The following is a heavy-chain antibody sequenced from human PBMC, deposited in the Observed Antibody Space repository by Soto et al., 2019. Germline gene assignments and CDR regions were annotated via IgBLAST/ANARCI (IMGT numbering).Heavy chain of an antibody. Sequence: GGSLRLACAASGFTLSRHTMNWVRQAPGKGLEWVSFIGSRTSDIYYADSVKGRFTISRDNAKNSLYLDLTRLRAEDTAVYFCVRDYYDTSGYPNTFDMWGQGTMVTVSS. J-gene: IGHJ3*02. D-gene: IGHD3-22*01. CDR1: GFTLSRHT. V-gene: IGHV3-21*01. CDR3: VRDYYDTSGYPNTFDM. CDR2: IGSRTSDI.